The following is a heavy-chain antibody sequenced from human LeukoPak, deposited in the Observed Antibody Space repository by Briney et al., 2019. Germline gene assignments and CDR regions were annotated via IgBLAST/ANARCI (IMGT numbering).Heavy chain of an antibody. Sequence: GGSLRLSCAASGFIFSDYYMSWIRRAPGKGLEWVSYISSSGSTMYYTDSVKGRFTISRDNAKNSLYLQMNSLRAEDTAVYYCARGRGDYVPFDYWGQGTLVTVSS. CDR2: ISSSGSTM. CDR3: ARGRGDYVPFDY. D-gene: IGHD4-17*01. V-gene: IGHV3-11*04. J-gene: IGHJ4*02. CDR1: GFIFSDYY.